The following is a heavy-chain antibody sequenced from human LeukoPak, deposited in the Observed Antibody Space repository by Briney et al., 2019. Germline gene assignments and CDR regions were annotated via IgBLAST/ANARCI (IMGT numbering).Heavy chain of an antibody. J-gene: IGHJ5*02. CDR3: ARDLSYTAPNWFDP. CDR1: GYTFTSYG. D-gene: IGHD5-18*01. CDR2: ISAYNGNT. V-gene: IGHV1-18*01. Sequence: AASVKVSCKASGYTFTSYGISWVRQAPGQGLEWMGWISAYNGNTNYAQKLQGRGTMTTDTSTSTAYMELRSLRSDDTAVYYCARDLSYTAPNWFDPWGQGTLVTVSS.